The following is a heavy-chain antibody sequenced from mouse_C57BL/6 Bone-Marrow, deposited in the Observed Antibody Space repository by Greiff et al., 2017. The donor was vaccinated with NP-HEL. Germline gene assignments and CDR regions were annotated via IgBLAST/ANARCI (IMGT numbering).Heavy chain of an antibody. J-gene: IGHJ4*01. D-gene: IGHD2-4*01. CDR3: ARSIYYDYADDPFYAMDY. Sequence: EVMLVESGGGLVQPGGSLSLSCAASGFTFTDYYMSWVRQPPGKALEWLGFIRNKANGYTTEYSASVKGRFTISRDNSQSILYLQMNALRADSATYYCARSIYYDYADDPFYAMDYWGQGTSVTVSS. CDR2: IRNKANGYTT. CDR1: GFTFTDYY. V-gene: IGHV7-3*01.